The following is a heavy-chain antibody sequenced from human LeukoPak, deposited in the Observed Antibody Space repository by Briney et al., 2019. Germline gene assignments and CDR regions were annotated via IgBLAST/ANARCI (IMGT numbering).Heavy chain of an antibody. CDR1: GFTLSSYA. CDR3: AKAPVTTCRGAFCYPFDY. V-gene: IGHV3-23*01. CDR2: ISDTGNA. J-gene: IGHJ4*02. Sequence: GGSLRLSCAASGFTLSSYAMSWVRQAPGKGLEWVSAISDTGNAYHADSVKGRFTISRDSSKNTLFLQMNRLRPEDAAVYYCAKAPVTTCRGAFCYPFDYWGRGTLVTVSS. D-gene: IGHD2-15*01.